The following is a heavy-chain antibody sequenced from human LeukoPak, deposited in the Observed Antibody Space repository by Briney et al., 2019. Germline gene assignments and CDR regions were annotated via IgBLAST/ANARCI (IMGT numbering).Heavy chain of an antibody. Sequence: PGGSLRLSCAASGFTFSNYWMHWARQAPGKGLVWVSRINSDGSSTSYADSVKGRFTTSRDNAKNTLYLEMNSLRAEDTAVYYCASFFLGSWYFDLWGRGTLVTVSS. J-gene: IGHJ2*01. V-gene: IGHV3-74*01. D-gene: IGHD7-27*01. CDR3: ASFFLGSWYFDL. CDR1: GFTFSNYW. CDR2: INSDGSST.